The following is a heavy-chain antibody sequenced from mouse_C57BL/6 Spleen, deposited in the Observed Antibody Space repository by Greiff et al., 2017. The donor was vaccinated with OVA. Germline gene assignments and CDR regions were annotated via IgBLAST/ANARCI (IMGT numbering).Heavy chain of an antibody. Sequence: QVQLQQSGAELVKPGASVKISCKASGYAFSSYWMNWVKQRPGKGLEWLGQIYPGDGDTNYNGKFKGKATLTADQSSSTAYMQLSSLTSEDSAVYFCARYGNYGNYGYWGQGTLVTVAA. D-gene: IGHD2-1*01. J-gene: IGHJ3*01. CDR3: ARYGNYGNYGY. V-gene: IGHV1-80*01. CDR1: GYAFSSYW. CDR2: IYPGDGDT.